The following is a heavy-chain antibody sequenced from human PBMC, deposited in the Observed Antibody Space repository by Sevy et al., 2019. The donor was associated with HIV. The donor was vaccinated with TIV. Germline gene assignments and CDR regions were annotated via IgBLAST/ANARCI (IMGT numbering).Heavy chain of an antibody. CDR2: IKQDGSEK. Sequence: GGSLRLSCAASGFTFNSYWMSWVRQAPGKGLEWVANIKQDGSEKYYVDSVKGRFTISRDNAKNSLYLQMNSLRAEDTAVYYCARLTIFGVVITYFDYWGQGTLVTVSS. CDR1: GFTFNSYW. V-gene: IGHV3-7*03. D-gene: IGHD3-3*01. CDR3: ARLTIFGVVITYFDY. J-gene: IGHJ4*02.